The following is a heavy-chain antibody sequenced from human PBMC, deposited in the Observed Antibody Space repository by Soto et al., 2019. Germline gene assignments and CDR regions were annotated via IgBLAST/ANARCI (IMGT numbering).Heavy chain of an antibody. Sequence: PGGSLRLSCVASGFSLSDYAVNWVRQAPGKGLEWVSFISSDSRTIYYADSVEGRFTVSRDNARNSVSLQMDSLRDEDAAVYYCARIKLVEWFFINVDVYDIAVWGQGTPVTVSS. V-gene: IGHV3-48*02. D-gene: IGHD3-3*01. J-gene: IGHJ6*02. CDR3: ARIKLVEWFFINVDVYDIAV. CDR2: ISSDSRTI. CDR1: GFSLSDYA.